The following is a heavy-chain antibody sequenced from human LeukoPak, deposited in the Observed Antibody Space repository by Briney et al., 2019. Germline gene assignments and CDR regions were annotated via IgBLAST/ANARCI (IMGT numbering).Heavy chain of an antibody. CDR2: IVYTGNNK. V-gene: IGHV3-30*02. J-gene: IGHJ4*02. D-gene: IGHD4-23*01. CDR1: GFSFSNYG. Sequence: GGSLRLSCAASGFSFSNYGIHWVRQAPGKGLEWVAFIVYTGNNKYYADSVKGRFTISRDNSKNTLYLQMSSLTAEDTAVYYCVQWELRPTADYWGQGTLVTVSS. CDR3: VQWELRPTADY.